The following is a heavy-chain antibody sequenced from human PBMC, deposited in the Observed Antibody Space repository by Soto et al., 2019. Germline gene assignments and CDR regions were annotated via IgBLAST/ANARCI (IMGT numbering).Heavy chain of an antibody. V-gene: IGHV4-59*01. D-gene: IGHD3-10*01. CDR2: IYYSGST. CDR3: ARDRNGSGAYPY. Sequence: SETLSLTCTVSGGSISSYYWSWIRQPPGKGLEWIGYIYYSGSTNYNPSLKSRVTISVDTSKNQFSLKLSSVTAADTAVYYCARDRNGSGAYPYWGQGTLVTVSS. J-gene: IGHJ4*02. CDR1: GGSISSYY.